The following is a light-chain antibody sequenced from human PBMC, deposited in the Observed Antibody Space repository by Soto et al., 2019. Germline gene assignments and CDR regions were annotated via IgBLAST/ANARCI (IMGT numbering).Light chain of an antibody. V-gene: IGKV3-20*01. CDR2: GAS. Sequence: ETVLAQSPATLSLSPGESATLSCRASQSISGTLAWYQQKPGQAPRLLIYGASSRANGIPDRFSGSGSGTDLTLTISRLEPEDFAVYDCQQYGSSPTWTFGQGTKVDIK. J-gene: IGKJ1*01. CDR1: QSISGT. CDR3: QQYGSSPTWT.